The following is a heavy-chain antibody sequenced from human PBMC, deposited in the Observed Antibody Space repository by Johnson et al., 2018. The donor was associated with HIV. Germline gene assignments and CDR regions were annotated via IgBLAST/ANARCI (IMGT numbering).Heavy chain of an antibody. CDR1: GFTFSDYY. CDR3: AKGFFELYDAFDI. CDR2: IGTAGDT. V-gene: IGHV3-13*01. D-gene: IGHD1-1*01. Sequence: VHLVESGGGLVKPGGSLRLSCAASGFTFSDYYMTWIRQATGKGLEWVSTIGTAGDTYYADSVKGRFTISRDNSKNTLYLQMNSLRAEDTAVYYCAKGFFELYDAFDIWGQGTMVTVSS. J-gene: IGHJ3*02.